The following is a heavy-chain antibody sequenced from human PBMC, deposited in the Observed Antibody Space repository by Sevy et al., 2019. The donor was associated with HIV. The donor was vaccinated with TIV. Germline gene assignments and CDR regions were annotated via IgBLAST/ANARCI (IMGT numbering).Heavy chain of an antibody. CDR2: IWYDGCNI. CDR3: VRGADYDDGSGANRDY. V-gene: IGHV3-33*01. J-gene: IGHJ4*02. D-gene: IGHD3-22*01. CDR1: GFTFSKYG. Sequence: GGSLRLSCAASGFTFSKYGMHWVRQAPGKGLEWVALIWYDGCNIYYADSVKGRFTISRDNSKNTLYLQMNSLRAEDTAVYYCVRGADYDDGSGANRDYWGQGTLVTVSS.